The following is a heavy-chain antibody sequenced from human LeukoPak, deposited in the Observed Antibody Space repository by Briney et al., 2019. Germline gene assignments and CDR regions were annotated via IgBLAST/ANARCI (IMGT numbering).Heavy chain of an antibody. Sequence: GGSLRLSCAASGFTFSKTWMSWVRQAPGKGLEWVANIKVDGSERYYVDSVKGRFTISRDNAKNSLYLQMNSLRAEDTAIYYCARDWNYGFDYWGQATLVTVSS. D-gene: IGHD1-7*01. CDR2: IKVDGSER. CDR3: ARDWNYGFDY. V-gene: IGHV3-7*01. CDR1: GFTFSKTW. J-gene: IGHJ4*02.